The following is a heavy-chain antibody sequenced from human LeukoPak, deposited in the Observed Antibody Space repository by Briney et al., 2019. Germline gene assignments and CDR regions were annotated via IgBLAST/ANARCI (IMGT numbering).Heavy chain of an antibody. CDR2: ISGSGGST. Sequence: GGTLRLSCAASGFTCSSYGMSWVRQAPGKGLEWVSAISGSGGSTYYADSVKGRFTISRDNSKNTLYLQMNSLRAEDTAVYYCAKGGFGELYSYNWFDPWGQGTLVTVSS. CDR1: GFTCSSYG. V-gene: IGHV3-23*01. J-gene: IGHJ5*02. CDR3: AKGGFGELYSYNWFDP. D-gene: IGHD3-10*01.